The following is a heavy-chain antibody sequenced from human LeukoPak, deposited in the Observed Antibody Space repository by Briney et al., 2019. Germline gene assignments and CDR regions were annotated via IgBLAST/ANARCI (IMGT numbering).Heavy chain of an antibody. CDR2: IYTSGST. Sequence: SETLSLTCTVSGGSISSYYWSWIRQPAGKGLEWIGRIYTSGSTNYNPSLKSRVTMSVDTSKNQFSLKLSSVTAADTAVYYCARDSDIVVVTAIWFDPWGQGTLVTVSS. V-gene: IGHV4-4*07. J-gene: IGHJ5*02. D-gene: IGHD2-21*02. CDR1: GGSISSYY. CDR3: ARDSDIVVVTAIWFDP.